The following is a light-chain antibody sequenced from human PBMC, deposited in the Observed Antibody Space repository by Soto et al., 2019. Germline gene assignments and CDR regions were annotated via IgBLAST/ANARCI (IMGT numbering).Light chain of an antibody. Sequence: GDRVTITCRESQGISDYLAWFQQKPGKVPTLLIYAASTLQSGVPSRFSGRGSGTDFTLTISRLQPEDVATYYCQKYNSAPFTFGPGTKVDI. CDR1: QGISDY. CDR2: AAS. J-gene: IGKJ3*01. V-gene: IGKV1-27*01. CDR3: QKYNSAPFT.